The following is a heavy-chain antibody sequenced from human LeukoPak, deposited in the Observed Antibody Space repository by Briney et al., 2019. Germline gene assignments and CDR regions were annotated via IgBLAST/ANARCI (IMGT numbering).Heavy chain of an antibody. J-gene: IGHJ6*02. CDR3: ARGYCSGGSCYSGYVRYYYYGMDV. CDR2: INHSGST. CDR1: GGSISSSSYY. V-gene: IGHV4-39*07. Sequence: SETLSLTCTVSGGSISSSSYYWSWIRQPPGKGLEWIGEINHSGSTNYNPSLKSRVTISVDTSKNQFSLKLSSVTAADTAVYYCARGYCSGGSCYSGYVRYYYYGMDVWGQGTTVTVSS. D-gene: IGHD2-15*01.